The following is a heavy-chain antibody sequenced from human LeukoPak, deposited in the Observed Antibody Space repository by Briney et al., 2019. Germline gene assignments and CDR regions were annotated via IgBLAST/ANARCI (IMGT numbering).Heavy chain of an antibody. V-gene: IGHV3-7*01. CDR1: IFTLCYYW. CDR2: INQGDSEK. D-gene: IGHD3-10*01. J-gene: IGHJ6*03. CDR3: ARDRVTMIRGVRILDYYYYYMDV. Sequence: GGPLTLSCAASIFTLCYYWMIGVRQARGEGRVWVININQGDSEKQYMHSVKGRFTISRDNAQNSLYLQLNSLRAEDTAVYYCARDRVTMIRGVRILDYYYYYMDVWGKGTTVTISS.